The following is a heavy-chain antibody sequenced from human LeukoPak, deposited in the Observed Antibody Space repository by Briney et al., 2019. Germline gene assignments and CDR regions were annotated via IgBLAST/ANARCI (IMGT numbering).Heavy chain of an antibody. CDR1: GLTFSNYW. D-gene: IGHD6-13*01. J-gene: IGHJ4*02. Sequence: GGSLRLSCAASGLTFSNYWMDWVRQAPGKGLEWVANINRDGSERYYVDSVKGRFTISRDDAKSSLYLQMNSLRAEDTAVYYCAEISGLYSSSWYSPYFDYWGQGTLVTVSS. CDR3: AEISGLYSSSWYSPYFDY. V-gene: IGHV3-7*03. CDR2: INRDGSER.